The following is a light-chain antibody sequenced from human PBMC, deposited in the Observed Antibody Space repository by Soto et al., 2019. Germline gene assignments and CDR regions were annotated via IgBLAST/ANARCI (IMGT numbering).Light chain of an antibody. V-gene: IGLV2-14*01. J-gene: IGLJ3*02. Sequence: QSALTQPASVSGSPGQSITISCTGTSTDAVTYKYVSWYQQHPGKAPKLVIYDVGNRPSGVSNRFSGSKSGNTASLTISGLQAEYEAHYYCSSYSSTTTVVFGGGTQLTVL. CDR1: STDAVTYKY. CDR2: DVG. CDR3: SSYSSTTTVV.